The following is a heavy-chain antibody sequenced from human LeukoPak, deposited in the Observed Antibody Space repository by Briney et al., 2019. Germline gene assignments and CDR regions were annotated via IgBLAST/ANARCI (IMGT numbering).Heavy chain of an antibody. V-gene: IGHV3-30*18. CDR1: GFTFSSYG. Sequence: GRSLRLSCAASGFTFSSYGMHWVRQAPGKGLEWVAVISYDGSNKYYADSVKGRFTISRDNSKNTLYLQMNSLRAEDTAVYYCAKDRRHYYDREWEGLSFDYWGQGTLVTVSS. CDR2: ISYDGSNK. CDR3: AKDRRHYYDREWEGLSFDY. J-gene: IGHJ4*02. D-gene: IGHD3-22*01.